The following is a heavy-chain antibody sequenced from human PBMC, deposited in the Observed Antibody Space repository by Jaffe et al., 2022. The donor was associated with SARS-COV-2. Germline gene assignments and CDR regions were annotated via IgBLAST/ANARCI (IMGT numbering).Heavy chain of an antibody. V-gene: IGHV3-30-3*01. J-gene: IGHJ6*02. Sequence: QVQLVESGGGVVQPGRSLRLSCAASGFTFSSYAMHWVRQAPGKGLEWVAVISYDGSNKYYADSVKGRFTISRDNSKNTLYLQMNSLRAEDTAVYYCARDIRAAAADDYYYGMDVWGQGTTVTVSS. CDR1: GFTFSSYA. CDR3: ARDIRAAAADDYYYGMDV. D-gene: IGHD6-13*01. CDR2: ISYDGSNK.